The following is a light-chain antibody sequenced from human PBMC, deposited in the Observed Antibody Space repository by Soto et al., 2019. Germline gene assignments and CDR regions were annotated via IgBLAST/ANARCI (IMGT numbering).Light chain of an antibody. CDR2: GAS. J-gene: IGKJ1*01. V-gene: IGKV3-20*01. CDR3: QQYGSSPTWT. Sequence: VLTQSPGTLSLSPGERATLSCRASQSVSSNYLAWYQQKPGQAPRLLIYGASTRATGIPDRFSGSGSGTDFTLTISRLEPEDSAVYYCQQYGSSPTWTFGQGTKVDIK. CDR1: QSVSSNY.